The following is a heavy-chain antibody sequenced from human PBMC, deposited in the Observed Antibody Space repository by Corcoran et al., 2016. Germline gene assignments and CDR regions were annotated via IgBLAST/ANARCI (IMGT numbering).Heavy chain of an antibody. CDR1: GYSFTSYW. V-gene: IGHV5-51*01. CDR3: ARRADSSGWYYYYYGMDV. J-gene: IGHJ6*02. CDR2: IYPGDSDT. Sequence: EVQLVQSGAEVKKPGESLKISCKGSGYSFTSYWIGWVRQMPGRGLEWMGIIYPGDSDTRYSPSFQGQVTISADKSSSTAYLQWSSLKASDTAMYYCARRADSSGWYYYYYGMDVWGQGTTVTVSS. D-gene: IGHD6-19*01.